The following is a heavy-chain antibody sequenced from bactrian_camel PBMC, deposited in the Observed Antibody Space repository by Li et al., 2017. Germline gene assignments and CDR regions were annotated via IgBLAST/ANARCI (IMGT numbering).Heavy chain of an antibody. J-gene: IGHJ4*01. CDR2: NHRDGTT. Sequence: QLVESGGGSVQAGGSLRLSCAAPGHTHSTYCMAWYRQAPGKERELVSANHRDGTTTYADSVKGRFTISRDNAKNTLYLQMNNLKTEATAVYYCVASMATMSEMGPFEHWGQGTQVTVS. CDR1: GHTHSTYC. D-gene: IGHD4*01. V-gene: IGHV3S55*01. CDR3: VASMATMSEMGPFEH.